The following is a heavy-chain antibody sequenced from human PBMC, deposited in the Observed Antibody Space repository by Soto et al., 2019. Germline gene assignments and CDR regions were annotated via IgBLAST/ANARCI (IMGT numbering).Heavy chain of an antibody. CDR2: ISSSSSYI. Sequence: GGSLRLSCAASGFTFSSYSMNWVRQAPGKGLGWVSSISSSSSYIYYADSVKGRFTISRDNAKNSLYLQMNSLRAEDTAVYYCARGDCSSTSCYRALNYYYYGMDVWGQGTTVTVSS. J-gene: IGHJ6*02. D-gene: IGHD2-2*02. CDR1: GFTFSSYS. V-gene: IGHV3-21*01. CDR3: ARGDCSSTSCYRALNYYYYGMDV.